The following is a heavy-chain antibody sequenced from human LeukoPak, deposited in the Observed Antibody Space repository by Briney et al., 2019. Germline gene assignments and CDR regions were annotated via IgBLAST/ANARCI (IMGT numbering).Heavy chain of an antibody. CDR3: ARGILDCTSTSCYSSYDAFDI. CDR1: GFTFDSSW. D-gene: IGHD2-2*01. V-gene: IGHV3-7*05. J-gene: IGHJ3*02. CDR2: IKHDGSEK. Sequence: GGSLRLSCAASGFTFDSSWMSWVRQAPGKGLEWVANIKHDGSEKYYVDSVKGRFTISRDNAKNSLYLQMNSLRAEDTAVYYCARGILDCTSTSCYSSYDAFDIWGQGTMVTVSS.